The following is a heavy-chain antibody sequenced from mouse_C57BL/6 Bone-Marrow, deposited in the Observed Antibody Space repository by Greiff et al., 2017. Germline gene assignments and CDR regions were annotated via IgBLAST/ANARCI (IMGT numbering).Heavy chain of an antibody. D-gene: IGHD2-2*01. V-gene: IGHV1-19*01. Sequence: EVQLQESGPVLVKPGASVKMSCKASGYTFTDYYMNWVKQSHGKSLEWIGVINPYNGGTSYNQKFKGKATLTVDKSSSTAYMELNSLTSEDSAVYYCARLGYGYDDYYAMDYWGQGTSVTVSS. CDR1: GYTFTDYY. CDR3: ARLGYGYDDYYAMDY. J-gene: IGHJ4*01. CDR2: INPYNGGT.